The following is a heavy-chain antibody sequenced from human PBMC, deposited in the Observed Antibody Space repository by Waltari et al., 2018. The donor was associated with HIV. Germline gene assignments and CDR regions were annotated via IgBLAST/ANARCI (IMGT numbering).Heavy chain of an antibody. D-gene: IGHD5-18*01. CDR1: GFTFKNFA. CDR2: IYYDGSKK. Sequence: QVQLVESGGGVVQPGRSLSLSCAPSGFTFKNFAMNWVRQAPGNGLEWVGNIYYDGSKKFYGDSVRGRFTISRDNSKQILYLQMNSLRVEDTALYYCARDYNYAPDYWGQGTLVVVSS. CDR3: ARDYNYAPDY. V-gene: IGHV3-33*01. J-gene: IGHJ4*02.